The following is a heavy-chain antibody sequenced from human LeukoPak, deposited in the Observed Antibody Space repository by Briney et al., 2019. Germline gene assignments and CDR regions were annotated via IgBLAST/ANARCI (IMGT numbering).Heavy chain of an antibody. J-gene: IGHJ4*02. D-gene: IGHD2-15*01. CDR2: ISYDGSNK. Sequence: GRSLRLSCAASGFTFSSYAMHWVRQAPGKGLEWVAVISYDGSNKYYADSVKGRFTISRDNSKNTLYPQMNSLRAEDTAVYYCATLPPTLDYWGQGTLVTVSS. V-gene: IGHV3-30-3*01. CDR3: ATLPPTLDY. CDR1: GFTFSSYA.